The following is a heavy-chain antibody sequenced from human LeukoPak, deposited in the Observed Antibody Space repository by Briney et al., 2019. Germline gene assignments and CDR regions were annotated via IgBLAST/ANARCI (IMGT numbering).Heavy chain of an antibody. CDR3: ASAASGSYSLFDY. Sequence: GGSLRLSCAASGFNFSSYAMLWVRHAPGKGLEWVADIAYDGSNKYYADSVKGRFTSSRDNSKDTLYLQINSLRAEDTAVYYCASAASGSYSLFDYWGQGTLVTVSS. CDR2: IAYDGSNK. V-gene: IGHV3-30-3*01. CDR1: GFNFSSYA. J-gene: IGHJ4*02. D-gene: IGHD1-26*01.